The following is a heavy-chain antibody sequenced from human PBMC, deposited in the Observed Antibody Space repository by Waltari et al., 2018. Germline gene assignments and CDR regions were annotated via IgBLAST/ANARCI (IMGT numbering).Heavy chain of an antibody. J-gene: IGHJ4*02. V-gene: IGHV4-38-2*01. D-gene: IGHD4-17*01. CDR2: IYHSGST. Sequence: QVQLQESGPGLVKPSETLSLTCAVSGYSISRGYYWGWLRPPPGKGLEWIGSIYHSGSTYYNPSLKSRVTISVDTSKNQFSLKLSSVTAADTAVYYCARAVGTVTRGLFFDYWGQGTLVTVSS. CDR1: GYSISRGYY. CDR3: ARAVGTVTRGLFFDY.